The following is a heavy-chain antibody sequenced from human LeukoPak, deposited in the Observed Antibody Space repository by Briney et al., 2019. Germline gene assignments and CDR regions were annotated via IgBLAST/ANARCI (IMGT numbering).Heavy chain of an antibody. CDR3: ARDYYDRSGFGAFDI. CDR2: INPNSGGT. Sequence: ASVKVSCKASGGTFSSYAISWVRQAPGQGLEWMGWINPNSGGTNYAQKFQGRVTMTRDTSISTAYMELSRLRSDDTAVYYCARDYYDRSGFGAFDIWGQGTMVTVSS. CDR1: GGTFSSYA. V-gene: IGHV1-2*02. J-gene: IGHJ3*02. D-gene: IGHD3-22*01.